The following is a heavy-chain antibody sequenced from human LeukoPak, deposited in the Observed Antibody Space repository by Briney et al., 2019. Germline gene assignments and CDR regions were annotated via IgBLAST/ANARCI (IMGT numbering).Heavy chain of an antibody. V-gene: IGHV4-34*01. Sequence: PSETLALNCAVYGGSFSGYYWSWIRQPPGKGLEWIGEINHSGSTNYNPSLKSRVTISVDTSKNQFSLKLSSVTAADTAVYYCARGGLWFGSLDYWGQGTLVTVSS. CDR3: ARGGLWFGSLDY. CDR1: GGSFSGYY. J-gene: IGHJ4*02. D-gene: IGHD3-10*01. CDR2: INHSGST.